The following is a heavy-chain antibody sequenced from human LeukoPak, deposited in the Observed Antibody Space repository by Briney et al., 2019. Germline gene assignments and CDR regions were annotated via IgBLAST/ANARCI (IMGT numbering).Heavy chain of an antibody. Sequence: GASVKVSCKASGGTVSSYAINWVRQAPGQGLEWMGGIIPIFGTANYAQKFQGRVTITADESTNTSYMEMSSLRSEDTAVYYCARGYCSGGSCYSIPNWFDPWGQGTLVTVSS. J-gene: IGHJ5*02. CDR2: IIPIFGTA. V-gene: IGHV1-69*13. CDR1: GGTVSSYA. D-gene: IGHD2-15*01. CDR3: ARGYCSGGSCYSIPNWFDP.